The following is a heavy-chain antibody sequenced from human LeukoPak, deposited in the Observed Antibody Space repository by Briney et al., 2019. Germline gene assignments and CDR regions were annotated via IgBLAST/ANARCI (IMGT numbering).Heavy chain of an antibody. J-gene: IGHJ4*02. Sequence: GGSLRLSCAASGFTFSSYAMSWVRQAPGKGLEWVSTISGSGGRTYYADSVKGRFTISRDNSKNTLSLHMNSLRAEDTAVYYCAKSQGIGYFDYWGQGTLVTVSS. D-gene: IGHD2-15*01. V-gene: IGHV3-23*01. CDR2: ISGSGGRT. CDR3: AKSQGIGYFDY. CDR1: GFTFSSYA.